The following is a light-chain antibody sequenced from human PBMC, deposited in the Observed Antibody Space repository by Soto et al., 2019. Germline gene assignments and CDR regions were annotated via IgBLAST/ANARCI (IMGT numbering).Light chain of an antibody. CDR2: EVS. Sequence: SALTQPASLSGAPGQSIALSCPGTSSDVGAYDFVSWYQQHPDKAPKLLIYEVSNRPSGVSDRFSGSKSVNTATLTISGLQAEDEADYYCSSHTTSNTRVFGTGTKVTVL. CDR3: SSHTTSNTRV. J-gene: IGLJ1*01. V-gene: IGLV2-14*03. CDR1: SSDVGAYDF.